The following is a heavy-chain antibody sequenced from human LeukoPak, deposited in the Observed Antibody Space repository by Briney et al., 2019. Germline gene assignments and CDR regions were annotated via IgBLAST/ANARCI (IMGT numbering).Heavy chain of an antibody. CDR3: ARLQYYYGSGSLDY. Sequence: PSETLSLTCTVSGGSISSYYWSWIRQPPGKGLEWIGYIYYSGSTNYNPSLKSRVTISVDTSENQFSLKLSSVTAADTAVYYCARLQYYYGSGSLDYWGQGTLVTVSS. J-gene: IGHJ4*02. D-gene: IGHD3-10*01. CDR2: IYYSGST. CDR1: GGSISSYY. V-gene: IGHV4-59*01.